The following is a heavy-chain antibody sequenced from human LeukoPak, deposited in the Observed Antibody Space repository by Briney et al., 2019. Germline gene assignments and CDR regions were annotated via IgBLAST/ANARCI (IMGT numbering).Heavy chain of an antibody. CDR3: AAQAYCGGDCYGGNWFDP. CDR2: INPNSGGT. Sequence: ASVKVSSKASGYTFTGYYMHWVRQAPGQGLEWMGWINPNSGGTNYAQKLQGRVTMTRDTSISTAYMELSRLRSDDTAAYYCAAQAYCGGDCYGGNWFDPWGQGTLVTVSS. D-gene: IGHD2-21*02. CDR1: GYTFTGYY. V-gene: IGHV1-2*02. J-gene: IGHJ5*02.